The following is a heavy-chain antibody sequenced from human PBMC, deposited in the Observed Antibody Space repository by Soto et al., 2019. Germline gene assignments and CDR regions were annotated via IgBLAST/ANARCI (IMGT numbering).Heavy chain of an antibody. CDR1: GFNFSTYG. CDR3: AKGGQVVVTARCDY. CDR2: ISYDGSYK. V-gene: IGHV3-30*18. J-gene: IGHJ4*02. D-gene: IGHD2-21*02. Sequence: SLRLSCXASGFNFSTYGMHWVRQAPGKGLEWVAVISYDGSYKYYADSVKGRFTISRDNSKNTLYVQMNTLRAEDTAVYYCAKGGQVVVTARCDYWGPGTLVTVS.